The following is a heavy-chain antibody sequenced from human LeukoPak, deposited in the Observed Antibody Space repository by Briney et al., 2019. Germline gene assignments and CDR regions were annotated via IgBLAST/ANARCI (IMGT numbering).Heavy chain of an antibody. V-gene: IGHV4-59*01. D-gene: IGHD3-16*01. J-gene: IGHJ4*02. CDR3: ARASEGIGYFDT. Sequence: SETLSLTCAVYGGSFSGYYWSWIRQPPGKGLEWIGYIYYSESTNYNPSLKSRITMSIDTSQKQFSLKLISVTAADTAVYYCARASEGIGYFDTWGRGSLVTVSS. CDR2: IYYSEST. CDR1: GGSFSGYY.